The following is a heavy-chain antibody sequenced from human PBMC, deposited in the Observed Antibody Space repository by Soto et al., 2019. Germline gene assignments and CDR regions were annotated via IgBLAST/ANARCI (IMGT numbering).Heavy chain of an antibody. D-gene: IGHD3-22*01. V-gene: IGHV5-10-1*01. J-gene: IGHJ5*02. CDR1: GYSFTSYW. CDR3: ARLPDYYDSSGPGAP. CDR2: IDPSDSYT. Sequence: GESLKISCKGSGYSFTSYWISWVRQMPGKGLEWMGRIDPSDSYTNYSPSFQGHVTISADKSISTAYLQWSSLKGSDTAMYYCARLPDYYDSSGPGAPWGQGTLVTV.